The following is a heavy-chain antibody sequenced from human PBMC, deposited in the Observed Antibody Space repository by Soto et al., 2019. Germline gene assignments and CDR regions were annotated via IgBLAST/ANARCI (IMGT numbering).Heavy chain of an antibody. CDR3: ARESKYDTSGYPPWFAP. V-gene: IGHV4-31*03. D-gene: IGHD3-22*01. Sequence: QVQLQESGPGLVKPSQTLSLTCTVSVASISSGGYYWSWIRQHPGEGLEWIGYIDYSGSTSYNPPLKSRVTISVDPSKNQFSLKLSSVTDADTAVYYCARESKYDTSGYPPWFAPWGQGTLVTVSS. CDR2: IDYSGST. CDR1: VASISSGGYY. J-gene: IGHJ5*02.